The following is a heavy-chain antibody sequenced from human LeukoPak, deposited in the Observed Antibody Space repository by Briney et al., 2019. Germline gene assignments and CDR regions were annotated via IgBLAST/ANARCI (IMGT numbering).Heavy chain of an antibody. CDR1: GFTFSSYG. Sequence: PGGSLRLSCAASGFTFSSYGMHWVRQAPGKGLEWVAVIWYDGSNKYYADSVKGRFTISRDNPKNTLYLQMNSLRAEDTAVYYCAREDLAYCGGDCYPYFDYWGQGTLVTVSS. CDR2: IWYDGSNK. J-gene: IGHJ4*02. V-gene: IGHV3-33*01. D-gene: IGHD2-21*02. CDR3: AREDLAYCGGDCYPYFDY.